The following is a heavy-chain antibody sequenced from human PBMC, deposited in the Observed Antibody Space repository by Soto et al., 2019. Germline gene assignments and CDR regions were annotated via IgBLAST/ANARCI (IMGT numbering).Heavy chain of an antibody. V-gene: IGHV1-69*01. CDR1: GGTFSSYT. CDR2: IVPLFGTT. Sequence: QVQLVQSGAEVKKPGSSVKVSCKASGGTFSSYTFSWVRQAPGQGLEWMGGIVPLFGTTNDAKIFQGRVTISADEYTSTVYMEMRSLRSEDSALYECARDGAVTSIRPRGACDIWGQGTVITVSS. J-gene: IGHJ3*02. D-gene: IGHD3-16*01. CDR3: ARDGAVTSIRPRGACDI.